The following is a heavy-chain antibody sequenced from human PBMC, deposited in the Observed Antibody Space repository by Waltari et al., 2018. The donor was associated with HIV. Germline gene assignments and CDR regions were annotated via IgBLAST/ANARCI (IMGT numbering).Heavy chain of an antibody. CDR1: GFSLTGYY. Sequence: QVQMVQSGAEVKKPGASVKVSCKPSGFSLTGYYIHWVRQAPGHGLEWMGLIYSNTCDTNYVQQFDGRVTMTRDTSMRTSYMELRTLRSDDTALYYCARQMTFYDAFDVWGQGTVVTVSS. CDR3: ARQMTFYDAFDV. CDR2: IYSNTCDT. J-gene: IGHJ3*01. V-gene: IGHV1-2*02.